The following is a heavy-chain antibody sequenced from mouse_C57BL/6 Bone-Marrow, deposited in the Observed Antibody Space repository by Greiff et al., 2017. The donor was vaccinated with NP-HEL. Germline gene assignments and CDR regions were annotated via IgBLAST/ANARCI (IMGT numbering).Heavy chain of an antibody. CDR3: ARSRGLDY. J-gene: IGHJ2*01. Sequence: VQLQQSGPELVKPGASVKISCKASGYAFSSSWMNWVKQRPGKGLEWIGRIYPGDGDTNYNGKFKGKATLTADKSSSTAYMQLSSLTSEDSAVYFCARSRGLDYWGQGTTLTVSS. V-gene: IGHV1-82*01. CDR1: GYAFSSSW. CDR2: IYPGDGDT.